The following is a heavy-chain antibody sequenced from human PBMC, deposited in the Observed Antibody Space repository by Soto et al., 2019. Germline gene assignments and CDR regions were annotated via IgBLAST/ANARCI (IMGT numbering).Heavy chain of an antibody. CDR1: GGTFSSYA. CDR2: IIPIFGTA. D-gene: IGHD3-3*01. V-gene: IGHV1-69*06. Sequence: VASVKVSCKASGGTFSSYAISWVRQAPGQGLEWMGGIIPIFGTANYAQKFQGRVTITADKSTSTAYMELSSLRSEDTAVYYCARMSGYPGAEFDYWGQGTLVTVSS. J-gene: IGHJ4*02. CDR3: ARMSGYPGAEFDY.